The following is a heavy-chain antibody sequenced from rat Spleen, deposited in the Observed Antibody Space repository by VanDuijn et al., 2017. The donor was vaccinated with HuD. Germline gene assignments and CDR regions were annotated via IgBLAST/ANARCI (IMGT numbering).Heavy chain of an antibody. CDR1: GFTFSDYN. D-gene: IGHD1-1*01. CDR2: ILYDDSKT. J-gene: IGHJ2*01. V-gene: IGHV5S10*01. Sequence: EVQLVESGGGLVQPGRSLKLSCAASGFTFSDYNMAWVRQAPKKGLEWVATILYDDSKTYYRDSVKGRFTISRDNAKSTLYLQMESLRSEDTATYYCAKDNYYSAYFDYWGQGVMVTVSS. CDR3: AKDNYYSAYFDY.